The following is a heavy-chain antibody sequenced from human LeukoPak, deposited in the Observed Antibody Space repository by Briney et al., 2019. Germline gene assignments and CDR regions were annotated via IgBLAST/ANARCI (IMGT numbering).Heavy chain of an antibody. CDR2: INPNSGGT. D-gene: IGHD6-13*01. CDR3: ARADSSSWYSPFDY. V-gene: IGHV1-2*02. Sequence: ASVKVSCKASGYTFTGYYLHWVRQAPGQGLEWMGWINPNSGGTNYAQKFQGRVTMTRDTSISTAYMELSRLRSDDTAVYYCARADSSSWYSPFDYWGQGTLVTVSS. CDR1: GYTFTGYY. J-gene: IGHJ4*02.